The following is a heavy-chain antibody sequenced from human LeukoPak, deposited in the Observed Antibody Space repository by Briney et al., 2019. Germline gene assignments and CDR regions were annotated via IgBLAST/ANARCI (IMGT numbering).Heavy chain of an antibody. V-gene: IGHV3-33*01. D-gene: IGHD5-12*01. J-gene: IGHJ4*02. CDR2: IWYDGSNK. CDR3: ARSPTRRYSGYDSLDY. CDR1: GFTSSSYG. Sequence: PVRSLRLSRAPSGFTSSSYGMHWVRQAPGKGLEWVAVIWYDGSNKYYADSVKGRFTISRDNSKNTLYLQMNSLRAEDTAVYYCARSPTRRYSGYDSLDYWGQGTLVTVSS.